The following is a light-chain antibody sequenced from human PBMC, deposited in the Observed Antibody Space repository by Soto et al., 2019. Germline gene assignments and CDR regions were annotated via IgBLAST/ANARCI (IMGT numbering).Light chain of an antibody. J-gene: IGKJ1*01. CDR3: QQYGTSPQT. CDR1: QSVTSNY. CDR2: DTS. Sequence: EIVLTQSPGTLSLSPGERATLSCRASQSVTSNYLAWYQQKPGQAPGLLIYDTSTRASGVPDRFSGSGSGTEFTLTISRLGPEDFAVYYCQQYGTSPQTFGQGTKV. V-gene: IGKV3-20*01.